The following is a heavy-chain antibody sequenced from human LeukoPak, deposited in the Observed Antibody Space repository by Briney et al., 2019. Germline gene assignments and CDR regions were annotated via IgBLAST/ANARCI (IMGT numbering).Heavy chain of an antibody. CDR3: ARGDYGDLDH. J-gene: IGHJ4*02. CDR2: IIPIFDTA. Sequence: WVKVSCKASGGTFSSYAISWVRQAPGQGLEWMGGIIPIFDTANYAQQFQGRVTITADKSTSTAYMELSSLRSEDTAVYYCARGDYGDLDHWGQGTLVTVSS. V-gene: IGHV1-69*06. CDR1: GGTFSSYA. D-gene: IGHD4-17*01.